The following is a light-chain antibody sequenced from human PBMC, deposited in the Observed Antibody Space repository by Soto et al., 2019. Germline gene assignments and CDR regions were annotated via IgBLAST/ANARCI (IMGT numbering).Light chain of an antibody. CDR2: DAF. V-gene: IGKV1-5*01. Sequence: DIQMTQFPSTLSASVGDRVTITCRASQSLSTWLAWYQQKPGKAPKLLIYDAFSLQSGVPSRFSGSRSGTEFTLTISSLQPEDFATYYCQQLNSYPITFGQGTRLEIK. J-gene: IGKJ5*01. CDR1: QSLSTW. CDR3: QQLNSYPIT.